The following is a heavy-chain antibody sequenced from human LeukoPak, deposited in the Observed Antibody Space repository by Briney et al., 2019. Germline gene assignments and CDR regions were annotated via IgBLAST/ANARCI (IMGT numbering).Heavy chain of an antibody. D-gene: IGHD3-9*01. CDR1: GYTFTGYY. CDR2: INPNSGGT. CDR3: ARDFYYDILTGYPDR. J-gene: IGHJ5*02. Sequence: ASVKVSCKASGYTFTGYYMRWVRQAPGQGLEWMGWINPNSGGTNYAQKFQGRVTMTRDTSISTAYMELSRLRSDDTAVYYCARDFYYDILTGYPDRWGQGTLVTVSS. V-gene: IGHV1-2*02.